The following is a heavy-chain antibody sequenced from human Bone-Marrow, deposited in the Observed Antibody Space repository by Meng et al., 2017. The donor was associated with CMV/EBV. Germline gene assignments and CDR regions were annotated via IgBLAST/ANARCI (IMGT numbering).Heavy chain of an antibody. Sequence: GESLKISCAASEFTFSTYAMHWVRQAPGKGLEWVALISYDGTNRYFADSVKGRFTISRDNAKNSLYLQMNSPRAEDTAVYYCARVLGYCSSTSCPPSGPPHYYYYGMDVWGQGTTVTVSS. CDR2: ISYDGTNR. D-gene: IGHD2-2*01. J-gene: IGHJ6*02. V-gene: IGHV3-30*04. CDR3: ARVLGYCSSTSCPPSGPPHYYYYGMDV. CDR1: EFTFSTYA.